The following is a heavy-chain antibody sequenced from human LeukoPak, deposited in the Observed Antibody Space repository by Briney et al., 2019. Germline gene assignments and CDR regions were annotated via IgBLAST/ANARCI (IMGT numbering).Heavy chain of an antibody. CDR2: IYSGGST. J-gene: IGHJ4*02. CDR3: ARDRTRMVRGETGFDY. D-gene: IGHD3-10*01. Sequence: QAGGSLRLACAACGFTVSSNYMRWARQAPGEWLEWVLFIYSGGSTYYADSGKGRFTISRENTNNTLYLQMNSLRAADTAVYYCARDRTRMVRGETGFDYWGQRTLVTVSS. V-gene: IGHV3-66*01. CDR1: GFTVSSNY.